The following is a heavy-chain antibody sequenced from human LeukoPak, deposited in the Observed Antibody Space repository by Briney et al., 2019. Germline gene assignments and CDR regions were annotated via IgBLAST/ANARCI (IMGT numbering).Heavy chain of an antibody. CDR1: GFTFSSYA. V-gene: IGHV3-23*01. Sequence: QTGGSLRLSCAASGFTFSSYAMTWVRQAPGKGLEWVSAFSATDGSAQYAESVEGRFTISRDNSKNTLFLQMNSLGAEDTAVYYCAKTTAGYSSGRYPGWPVDYWGQGTQVTVSS. J-gene: IGHJ4*02. CDR3: AKTTAGYSSGRYPGWPVDY. D-gene: IGHD6-19*01. CDR2: FSATDGSA.